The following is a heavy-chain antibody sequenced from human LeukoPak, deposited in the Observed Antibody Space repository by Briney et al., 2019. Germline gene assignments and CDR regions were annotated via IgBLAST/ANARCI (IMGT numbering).Heavy chain of an antibody. Sequence: GGSLRLSCVVSGFSLSNYAMNWVRQAPGKGPEWVSYISSANSHIYYADSVKGRFIISRDNAKNSLYLQMSSLRAEDMALYYCAKDVVPFRYSSGWYGAWGQGTLVTVSS. J-gene: IGHJ5*02. V-gene: IGHV3-21*04. D-gene: IGHD6-19*01. CDR2: ISSANSHI. CDR3: AKDVVPFRYSSGWYGA. CDR1: GFSLSNYA.